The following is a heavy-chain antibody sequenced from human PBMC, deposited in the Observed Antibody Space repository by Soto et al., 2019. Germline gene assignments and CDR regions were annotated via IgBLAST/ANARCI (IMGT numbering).Heavy chain of an antibody. CDR2: IYYSGST. CDR1: GGSISSGDYY. V-gene: IGHV4-30-4*01. J-gene: IGHJ5*02. Sequence: SETLSLTCTVSGGSISSGDYYWSWIRQPPGKGLEWIGYIYYSGSTYYNPSLKSRVTISVDTSKNQFSLKLSSVTAADTAVYYCAREGGDFWGGPRAHNWFDPWGQGTLVTVSS. D-gene: IGHD3-3*01. CDR3: AREGGDFWGGPRAHNWFDP.